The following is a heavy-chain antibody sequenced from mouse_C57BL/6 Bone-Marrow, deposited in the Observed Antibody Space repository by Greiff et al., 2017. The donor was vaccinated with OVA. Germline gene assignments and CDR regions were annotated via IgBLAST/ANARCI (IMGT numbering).Heavy chain of an antibody. CDR2: IDPETGGT. CDR3: TSGIYYGYPYAMDY. CDR1: GYTFTDYE. Sequence: QVQLKQSGAELVRPGASVTLSCKASGYTFTDYEMHWVKQTPVHGLEWIGAIDPETGGTAYNQKFKGKAILTADKSSSTAYLELSSLTSEDSAVYYCTSGIYYGYPYAMDYWGQGTSVTVSS. V-gene: IGHV1-15*01. J-gene: IGHJ4*01. D-gene: IGHD2-2*01.